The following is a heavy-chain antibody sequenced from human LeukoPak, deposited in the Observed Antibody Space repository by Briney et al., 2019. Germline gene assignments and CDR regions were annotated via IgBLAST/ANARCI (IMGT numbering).Heavy chain of an antibody. Sequence: SETLSLTCTVSGYSISSGYYWDWIRQPPGKGLEWIGGIYHSGSTYYNPSLKSRVTISVDTSKNQFSLKLTSVTAADTAVYYCARAQGWYASDEFDYWGQGTLVTVSS. J-gene: IGHJ4*02. D-gene: IGHD6-19*01. CDR1: GYSISSGYY. CDR3: ARAQGWYASDEFDY. CDR2: IYHSGST. V-gene: IGHV4-38-2*02.